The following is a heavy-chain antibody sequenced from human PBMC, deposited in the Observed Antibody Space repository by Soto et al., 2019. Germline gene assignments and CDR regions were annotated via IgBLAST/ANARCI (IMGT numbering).Heavy chain of an antibody. D-gene: IGHD2-8*01. CDR1: GFSLSDYY. CDR3: AREAPHRTGFGLPIMGPKGMDA. J-gene: IGHJ6*02. CDR2: LWFDGKNE. Sequence: QVQLLEAGGGVVQPGGSLRLSCAVSGFSLSDYYIHWIRQAPGKGLEWVAVLWFDGKNENFRESVKGRFSLARDDSKKTVSLSMHGLTDEDTAVYYCAREAPHRTGFGLPIMGPKGMDAWGPGTTVTVSS. V-gene: IGHV3-33*01.